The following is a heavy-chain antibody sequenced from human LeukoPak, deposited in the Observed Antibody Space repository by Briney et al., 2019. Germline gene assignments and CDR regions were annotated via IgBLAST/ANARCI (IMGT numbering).Heavy chain of an antibody. CDR3: ARAHTAMVKVSDY. J-gene: IGHJ4*02. D-gene: IGHD5-18*01. CDR1: GYSFTGYY. Sequence: ASVKVSCKASGYSFTGYYIHWVRQAPGQGLEWMGRISPNRGDTNYAQKFQGRVTMTRDTSITTAYMELSRLRSDDTAVYYCARAHTAMVKVSDYWGQGTLVTVSS. CDR2: ISPNRGDT. V-gene: IGHV1-2*06.